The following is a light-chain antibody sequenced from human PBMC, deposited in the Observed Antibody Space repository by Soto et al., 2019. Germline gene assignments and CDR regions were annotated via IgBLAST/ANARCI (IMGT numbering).Light chain of an antibody. J-gene: IGKJ4*01. CDR2: GAS. CDR1: QSLSNTY. V-gene: IGKV3D-7*01. CDR3: HHEFDAPPL. Sequence: EIVLTQSPGTLSLSPGDRATLSCRASQSLSNTYISWYQQKPGQAPRLLIYGASTRATGIPARFSGSGSGTDFTLTISSLQPVEFLHDYCHHEFDAPPLLGGVTK.